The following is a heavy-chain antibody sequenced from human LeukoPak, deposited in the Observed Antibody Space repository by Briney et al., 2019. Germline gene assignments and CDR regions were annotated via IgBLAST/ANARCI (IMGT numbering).Heavy chain of an antibody. V-gene: IGHV4-59*01. J-gene: IGHJ4*01. D-gene: IGHD6-13*01. CDR1: GGSFSGYY. CDR2: IYYSGST. CDR3: AREVVAAPGTVDY. Sequence: SETLSLTCAVYGGSFSGYYWSWIRQPPGKGLEWIGYIYYSGSTNYNPSLKSRVTISVDTSKNQFSLKLSSVTAADTAVYYCAREVVAAPGTVDYWGQGTLVTVSS.